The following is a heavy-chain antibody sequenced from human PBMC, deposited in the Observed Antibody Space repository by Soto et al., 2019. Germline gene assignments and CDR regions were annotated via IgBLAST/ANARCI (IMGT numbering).Heavy chain of an antibody. CDR3: ARHHVSYDSYFDY. D-gene: IGHD3-3*01. J-gene: IGHJ4*02. V-gene: IGHV4-59*08. CDR2: IYYSGST. CDR1: GGSISSYY. Sequence: QVQLQESGPGLVKPSETLSLTCTVSGGSISSYYWSWIRQPPGKGLEWIGYIYYSGSTNYNPSLKSRVTISVDTSKNQFSLKLSSVTAADTAVYYCARHHVSYDSYFDYWGQGTLVTVSS.